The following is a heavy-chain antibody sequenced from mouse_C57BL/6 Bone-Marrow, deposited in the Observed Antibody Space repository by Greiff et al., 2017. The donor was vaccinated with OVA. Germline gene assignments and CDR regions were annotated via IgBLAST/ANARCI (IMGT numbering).Heavy chain of an antibody. Sequence: DVMLVESGGGLVKPGGSLKLSCAASGFTFSDYGMHWVRQAPEKGLEWVAYISSGSSTIYYADTVKGRFTISRDNAKNTLFLQMTSLRSEDTAMYYCARVKTTVVARDYAMDYWGQGTSVTVSS. CDR2: ISSGSSTI. CDR1: GFTFSDYG. J-gene: IGHJ4*01. V-gene: IGHV5-17*01. D-gene: IGHD1-1*01. CDR3: ARVKTTVVARDYAMDY.